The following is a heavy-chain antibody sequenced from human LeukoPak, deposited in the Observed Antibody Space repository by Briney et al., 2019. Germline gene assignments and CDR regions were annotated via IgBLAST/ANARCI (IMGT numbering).Heavy chain of an antibody. CDR1: GFTFSRVA. CDR2: ISASGP. Sequence: GGSLRLSCAASGFTFSRVAMTWVRQAQGKVLEWVSTISASGPYYADAVRGRFTISRDNSRNTLSLQMDSLRAEDTAVYYCAKDHESDGYPCLDHWGLGTLVTVSS. CDR3: AKDHESDGYPCLDH. V-gene: IGHV3-23*01. J-gene: IGHJ4*02. D-gene: IGHD3-22*01.